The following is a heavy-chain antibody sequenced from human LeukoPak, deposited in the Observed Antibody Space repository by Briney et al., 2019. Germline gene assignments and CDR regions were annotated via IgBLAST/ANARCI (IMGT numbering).Heavy chain of an antibody. CDR3: AKGASMGYSGYDFLDYHYMDV. CDR2: ITWDGGST. D-gene: IGHD5-12*01. CDR1: GFTFSSYA. J-gene: IGHJ6*03. Sequence: PGGSLRLSCAASGFTFSSYAMHWVRQAPGKGLEWVSLITWDGGSTYYRDSVKGRFTISRDNSKNSLYLQMNSLRGEDTALYYCAKGASMGYSGYDFLDYHYMDVWGKGTTVTV. V-gene: IGHV3-43D*03.